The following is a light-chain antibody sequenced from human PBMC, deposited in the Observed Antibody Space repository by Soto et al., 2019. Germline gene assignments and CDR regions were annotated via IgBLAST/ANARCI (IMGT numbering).Light chain of an antibody. CDR3: KQSSAFPLT. CDR2: AVS. V-gene: IGKV1-12*01. Sequence: DIQMTQSPSSVSASVGDRVTITCRASQGINNWLAWYQQKPGKAPELLIYAVSYLQSGLPSRFSGSGSGTDFTLTISSLQPEDFATYFCKQSSAFPLTFAGGTKVDIK. CDR1: QGINNW. J-gene: IGKJ4*01.